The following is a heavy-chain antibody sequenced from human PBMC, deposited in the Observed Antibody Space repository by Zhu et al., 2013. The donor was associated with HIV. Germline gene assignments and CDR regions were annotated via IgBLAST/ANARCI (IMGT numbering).Heavy chain of an antibody. CDR2: IIPIFGTA. Sequence: QVQLVQSGAEVKKPGSSVKVSCKASGGTFSSYAISWVRQAPGQGLEWMGGIIPIFGTANYAQKFQGRVTITADESTSTAYMELSSLRSEDTAVYYCARSGYSYGPDENYYYYYGMDVWGQGTTVTVSS. V-gene: IGHV1-69*01. J-gene: IGHJ6*02. CDR1: GGTFSSYA. CDR3: ARSGYSYGPDENYYYYYGMDV. D-gene: IGHD5-18*01.